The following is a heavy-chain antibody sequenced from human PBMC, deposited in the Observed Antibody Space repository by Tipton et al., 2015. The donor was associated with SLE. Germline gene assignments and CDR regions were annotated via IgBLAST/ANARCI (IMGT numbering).Heavy chain of an antibody. CDR2: IREDGNAE. D-gene: IGHD3-3*01. CDR3: ARDFWSGPSIEYFQH. CDR1: GFTFGNNW. J-gene: IGHJ1*01. Sequence: GSLRLSCAASGFTFGNNWMTWVRQAPGKGLEWVATIREDGNAEYYLDSVRGRFTISRDTAKNSLYLQMNSLRAEDTAVYYCARDFWSGPSIEYFQHWGQGTLVIVST. V-gene: IGHV3-7*01.